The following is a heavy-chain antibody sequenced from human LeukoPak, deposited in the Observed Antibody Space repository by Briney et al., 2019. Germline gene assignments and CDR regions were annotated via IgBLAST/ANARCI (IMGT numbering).Heavy chain of an antibody. CDR1: GITLSNYS. D-gene: IGHD3-22*01. Sequence: GGSLRLSCAVSGITLSNYSMSWVRQAPGKGLEWVAGISDSGGSTNYADSVKGRFTISRDNPKNTLYLQMNSLRAEDTAVYFCAKRGVVIRVILVGFHKEAYYFDSWGQGALVTVSS. V-gene: IGHV3-23*01. CDR2: ISDSGGST. CDR3: AKRGVVIRVILVGFHKEAYYFDS. J-gene: IGHJ4*02.